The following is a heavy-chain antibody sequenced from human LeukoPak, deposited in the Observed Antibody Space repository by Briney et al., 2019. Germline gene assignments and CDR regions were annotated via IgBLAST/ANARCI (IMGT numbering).Heavy chain of an antibody. CDR1: GFAFISSA. D-gene: IGHD3-10*01. V-gene: IGHV1-58*01. Sequence: GTSVKVSCKASGFAFISSAVQWVRQARGQRLEWIGWIVVGSGNTNYAQKFQERVTITRDMSTSTAYMELSSLRSEDTAVYYCAAGYPGSYYPSFDYWGQGTLVTVSS. CDR2: IVVGSGNT. CDR3: AAGYPGSYYPSFDY. J-gene: IGHJ4*02.